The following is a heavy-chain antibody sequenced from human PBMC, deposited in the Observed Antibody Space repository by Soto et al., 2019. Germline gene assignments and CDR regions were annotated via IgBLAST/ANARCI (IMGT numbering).Heavy chain of an antibody. CDR2: TWFDGSNK. V-gene: IGHV3-33*01. CDR3: ARDPAGVRGNFDY. D-gene: IGHD3-10*01. J-gene: IGHJ4*02. CDR1: GFTFSSYG. Sequence: QGQLVESGGGVVQPGRSLRLSCAASGFTFSSYGMHWVRQAPGKGLEWVAGTWFDGSNKYYAESVKGRFTISRDSSKNTGHLQMNSLRVEDTAVYHSARDPAGVRGNFDYWGQGTLVTVSS.